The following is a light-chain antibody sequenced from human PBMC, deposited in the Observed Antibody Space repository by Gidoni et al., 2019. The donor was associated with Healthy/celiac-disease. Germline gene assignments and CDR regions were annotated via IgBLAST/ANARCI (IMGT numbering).Light chain of an antibody. Sequence: SVSESPGKTVTISCTRSSGSIASNYVQWYQQRPGSAPTTVIYEDNQRPSGVPDRVSGSIDSSSNSASLTISGLKTEDEADYYCQSYDSSNVVFGGGTKLTVL. CDR1: SGSIASNY. V-gene: IGLV6-57*03. J-gene: IGLJ2*01. CDR2: EDN. CDR3: QSYDSSNVV.